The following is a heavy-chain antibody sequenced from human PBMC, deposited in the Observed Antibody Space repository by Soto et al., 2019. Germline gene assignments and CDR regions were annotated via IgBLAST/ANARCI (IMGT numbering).Heavy chain of an antibody. Sequence: QVQLRESGPGLVKPSETLSLTCSVSGGSIGTYYWSWIRQPAGKGLEWIGRIHSSGSTNYNPSLRSRVTMSLDTAKNQCSLKLNSVTAADTAVYYCARAKDVSPSEWGQGTLVTVSS. D-gene: IGHD3-16*02. CDR2: IHSSGST. CDR3: ARAKDVSPSE. J-gene: IGHJ4*02. CDR1: GGSIGTYY. V-gene: IGHV4-4*07.